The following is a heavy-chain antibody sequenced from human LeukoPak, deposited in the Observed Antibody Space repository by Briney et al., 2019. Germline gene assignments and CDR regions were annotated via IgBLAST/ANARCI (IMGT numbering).Heavy chain of an antibody. Sequence: SETLSLTCTVSGVSISSSSYYWGWIRQPPGKGLEWIGSIYYSGSTYYNPSLKSRVTISVDTSKNQFSLRLSSVTAADTAVYYCASQYYYGSGSYGWSYGMDVWGQGTTVTVSS. CDR3: ASQYYYGSGSYGWSYGMDV. D-gene: IGHD3-10*01. CDR2: IYYSGST. V-gene: IGHV4-39*01. CDR1: GVSISSSSYY. J-gene: IGHJ6*02.